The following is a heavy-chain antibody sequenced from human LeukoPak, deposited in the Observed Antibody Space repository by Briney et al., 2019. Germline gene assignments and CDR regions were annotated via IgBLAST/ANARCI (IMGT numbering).Heavy chain of an antibody. Sequence: PSETLSLTCAVYGGSFSGYYWSWIRQPPGKGLEWIGEINHSGSTNYNPSLKSRVTISVDTSKNQFSLKLSSVTAADTAVYYCARGKYSSGSYFDYWGQGTLVTVSS. CDR2: INHSGST. J-gene: IGHJ4*02. CDR3: ARGKYSSGSYFDY. CDR1: GGSFSGYY. V-gene: IGHV4-34*01. D-gene: IGHD6-19*01.